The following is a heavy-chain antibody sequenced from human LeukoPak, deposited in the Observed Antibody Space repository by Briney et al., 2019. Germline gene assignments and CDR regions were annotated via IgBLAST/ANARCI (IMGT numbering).Heavy chain of an antibody. Sequence: GGSLRLSCAASGFTVSSNYMSWVRQAPGKGLEWVSVIYRGGSTYYADSVKGRFTISRDNFKNTLYLQMNSLRAEDTAVYYCASLLQSSWYRYFDYWGQGTLVTVSS. J-gene: IGHJ4*02. D-gene: IGHD6-13*01. V-gene: IGHV3-66*01. CDR2: IYRGGST. CDR3: ASLLQSSWYRYFDY. CDR1: GFTVSSNY.